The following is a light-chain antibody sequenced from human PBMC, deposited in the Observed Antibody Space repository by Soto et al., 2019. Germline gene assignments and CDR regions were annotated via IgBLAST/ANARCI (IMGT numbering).Light chain of an antibody. CDR3: QQRSNWPPAIT. CDR2: DAS. CDR1: QSVSSY. V-gene: IGKV3-11*01. J-gene: IGKJ5*01. Sequence: EIVLTQSPATLSLSPGERATLSCRASQSVSSYLACYHQKTGQPPRLLIYDASNRATGIPARVIGSGSGADFTLTIISLEPEDFAVDYCQQRSNWPPAITFGQGTRLEIK.